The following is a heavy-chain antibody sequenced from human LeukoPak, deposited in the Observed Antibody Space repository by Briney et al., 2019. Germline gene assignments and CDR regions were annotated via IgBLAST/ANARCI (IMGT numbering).Heavy chain of an antibody. V-gene: IGHV4-61*01. CDR3: ARERITMVRGVIRNYYYYGMDV. CDR2: IYYSGST. CDR1: GGSVSSGSYY. D-gene: IGHD3-10*01. J-gene: IGHJ6*02. Sequence: PSETLSLTCTVSGGSVSSGSYYWSWIRQPPGKGLEWIGYIYYSGSTNYNPSLKSRVTISVDTSKNQFSLKLSSVTAADTAVYYCARERITMVRGVIRNYYYYGMDVWGQGTTVTVSS.